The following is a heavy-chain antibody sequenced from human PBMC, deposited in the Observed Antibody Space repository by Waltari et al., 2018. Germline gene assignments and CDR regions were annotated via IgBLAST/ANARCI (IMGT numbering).Heavy chain of an antibody. J-gene: IGHJ5*02. Sequence: QLQLQESGPGLVKPSETLSLTCTVSGGSISTNYNWGWIRQPPGKGLEWLGNMQYRGSTFYSRALKSRVTISLDTTKNQFSLWLSSVGAPDTAVYFRARFAFGDDGGYFLPWGQRTVATVS. CDR1: GGSISTNYN. CDR2: MQYRGST. V-gene: IGHV4-39*01. CDR3: ARFAFGDDGGYFLP. D-gene: IGHD4-17*01.